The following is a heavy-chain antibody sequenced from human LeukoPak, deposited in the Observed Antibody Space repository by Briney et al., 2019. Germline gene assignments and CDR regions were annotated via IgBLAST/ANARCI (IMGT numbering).Heavy chain of an antibody. J-gene: IGHJ4*02. CDR1: GYTFTSYA. CDR3: AKTDLPYSSSWDFDY. CDR2: INAGNGNT. V-gene: IGHV1-3*01. Sequence: ASVKVSCKASGYTFTSYAVHWVRQAPGQRLEWMGWINAGNGNTKYSQKFQGRVTITRDTSASTAYMELSSLRSEDTAVYYCAKTDLPYSSSWDFDYWGQGTLVTVSS. D-gene: IGHD6-13*01.